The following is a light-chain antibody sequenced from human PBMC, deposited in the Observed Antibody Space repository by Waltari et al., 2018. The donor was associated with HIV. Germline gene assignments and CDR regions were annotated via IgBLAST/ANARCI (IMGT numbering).Light chain of an antibody. CDR1: QSVSSY. J-gene: IGKJ4*01. CDR2: DAS. Sequence: DIVLTQHPSTLSLSPGASATLSCRASQSVSSYLAWYQQKPGQAPRLLIYDASNRATGIPARFSGSGSGTDFTLTISSLEPEDFAVYYCQQRSNWPPLTFGGGTKVEIK. CDR3: QQRSNWPPLT. V-gene: IGKV3-11*01.